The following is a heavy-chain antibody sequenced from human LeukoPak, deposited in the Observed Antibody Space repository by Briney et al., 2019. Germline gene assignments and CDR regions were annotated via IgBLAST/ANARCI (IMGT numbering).Heavy chain of an antibody. V-gene: IGHV4-59*01. Sequence: SETLSLTCAVSGGSISAYCWSWIRQPPGKGLEWIGYIFYSGSTNYNPSLKSRVTISVDTSKNQFSLKLSSVTAADTAVYYCARGPSRIAAAGFFDYWGQGTLVTVSS. D-gene: IGHD6-13*01. J-gene: IGHJ4*02. CDR3: ARGPSRIAAAGFFDY. CDR1: GGSISAYC. CDR2: IFYSGST.